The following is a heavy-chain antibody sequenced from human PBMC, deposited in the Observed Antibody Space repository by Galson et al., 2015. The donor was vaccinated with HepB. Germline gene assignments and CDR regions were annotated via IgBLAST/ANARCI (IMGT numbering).Heavy chain of an antibody. CDR1: GFTFSSYW. D-gene: IGHD2-2*03. CDR2: IKQDGSEK. V-gene: IGHV3-7*05. J-gene: IGHJ6*02. Sequence: SLRLSCAASGFTFSSYWMSWVRQAPGKGLEWVANIKQDGSEKYYVDSVKGRFTISRDNAKNSLYLQMNSLRAEDTAVYYCARDNGYCSSTSCPLDYYYYGMDVWGQGTTVTVSS. CDR3: ARDNGYCSSTSCPLDYYYYGMDV.